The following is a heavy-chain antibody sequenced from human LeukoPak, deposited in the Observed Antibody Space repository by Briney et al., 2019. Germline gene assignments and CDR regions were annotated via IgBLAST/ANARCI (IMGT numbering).Heavy chain of an antibody. V-gene: IGHV3-7*03. J-gene: IGHJ4*02. CDR1: GFTFSRYW. Sequence: GESLRLSCAASGFTFSRYWMKQDGSETYYVDSVKGRFTISRDNAKNSLHLQMNSLGAEDAAVFYCARMDYYTSGTYTYPNFDYWGQGTLVTVSS. CDR2: QDGSET. D-gene: IGHD3-10*01. CDR3: ARMDYYTSGTYTYPNFDY.